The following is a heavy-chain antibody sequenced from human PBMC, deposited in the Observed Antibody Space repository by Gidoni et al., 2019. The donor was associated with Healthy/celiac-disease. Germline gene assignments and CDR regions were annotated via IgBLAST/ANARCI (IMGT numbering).Heavy chain of an antibody. CDR3: AKVGRKWGLTYAFDI. CDR1: GFTFDDYA. CDR2: ISWNSGSI. V-gene: IGHV3-9*01. J-gene: IGHJ3*02. D-gene: IGHD7-27*01. Sequence: EVQLVESGGGLVQPGRSLRLSCAASGFTFDDYAMHWVRQAPGKGLEWVSGISWNSGSIGYADSVKGRFTISRDNAKNSLYLQMNSLRAEDTALYYCAKVGRKWGLTYAFDIWGQGTMVTVSS.